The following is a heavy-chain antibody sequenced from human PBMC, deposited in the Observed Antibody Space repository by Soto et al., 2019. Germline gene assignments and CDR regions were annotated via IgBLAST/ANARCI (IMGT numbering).Heavy chain of an antibody. V-gene: IGHV2-5*02. Sequence: QITLNESGPTQVKPRQTLTLTCTFSGFSLTTSGVGVGWIRQSPGKAPEWLALIYWDDDKRYSPSLKSRLTITKDTSKNQVDRTMADLDPADTATYYCAHRVLRTVFGLVTTTAIYFDFWGQGTPVAVSS. CDR3: AHRVLRTVFGLVTTTAIYFDF. CDR1: GFSLTTSGVG. CDR2: IYWDDDK. J-gene: IGHJ4*02. D-gene: IGHD3-3*01.